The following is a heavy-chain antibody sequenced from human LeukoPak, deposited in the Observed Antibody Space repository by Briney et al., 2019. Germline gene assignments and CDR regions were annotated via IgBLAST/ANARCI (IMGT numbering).Heavy chain of an antibody. V-gene: IGHV3-23*01. CDR3: ARKGYGDYAPYTTDNWFDP. D-gene: IGHD4-17*01. J-gene: IGHJ5*02. CDR1: GFSFSSFD. Sequence: GGSLRLSCAASGFSFSSFDMVWVRQAPGKGLEWVAGVSNGGDRTYHADSVKGRFTISRDNSKSALFLQMNSLRAEDTAVYYCARKGYGDYAPYTTDNWFDPWGQGTLVTVSS. CDR2: VSNGGDRT.